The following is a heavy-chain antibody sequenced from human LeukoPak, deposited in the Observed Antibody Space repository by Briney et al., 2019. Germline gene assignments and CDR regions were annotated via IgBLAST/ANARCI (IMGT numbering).Heavy chain of an antibody. D-gene: IGHD6-13*01. CDR2: INSDGSST. CDR1: GFTFSSYY. V-gene: IGHV3-74*01. J-gene: IGHJ4*02. Sequence: GGSLRLSCAASGFTFSSYYMHWVRQALGKGLVWVSRINSDGSSTTYADSVKGRFTISRDNAKNTLYLQMNSLRAEDTAVYYCARVSASSSWFIDYWGQGTLVTVSS. CDR3: ARVSASSSWFIDY.